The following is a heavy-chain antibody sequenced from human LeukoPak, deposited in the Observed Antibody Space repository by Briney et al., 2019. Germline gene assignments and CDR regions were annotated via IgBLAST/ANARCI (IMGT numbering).Heavy chain of an antibody. D-gene: IGHD3-22*01. CDR3: ARAGNYYDSSGYADGFDAFDI. Sequence: PSETLSLTCAVYGESFSGYFWNWIRQPPGKGLEWIGEINHSGSTSNHNPSLKSRVTMSVDTSKNQFSLKLSSVTAADTAVYYCARAGNYYDSSGYADGFDAFDIWSQGTMVTVSS. J-gene: IGHJ3*02. V-gene: IGHV4-34*01. CDR1: GESFSGYF. CDR2: INHSGSTS.